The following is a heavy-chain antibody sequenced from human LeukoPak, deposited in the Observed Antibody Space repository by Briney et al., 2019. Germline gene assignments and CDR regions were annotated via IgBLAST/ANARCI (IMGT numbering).Heavy chain of an antibody. Sequence: GGSLRLSCAASGFTFSSYWMHWVRQAPGKGLVWLSRILGDGTYTSYADSVKGRFTISRDNAKNTLYLQMNSQRAEDTAVYYCARSPNCGGDCSWGQGTLVTVSS. CDR2: ILGDGTYT. D-gene: IGHD2-21*02. CDR1: GFTFSSYW. CDR3: ARSPNCGGDCS. J-gene: IGHJ5*02. V-gene: IGHV3-74*01.